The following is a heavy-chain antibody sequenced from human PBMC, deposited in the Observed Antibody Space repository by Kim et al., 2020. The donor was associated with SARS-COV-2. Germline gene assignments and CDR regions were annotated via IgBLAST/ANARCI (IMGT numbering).Heavy chain of an antibody. J-gene: IGHJ4*02. CDR3: ARDRRVGFSAAAGY. CDR2: INAGNGNT. V-gene: IGHV1-3*01. D-gene: IGHD6-13*01. CDR1: GYTFTSYA. Sequence: ASVKVSCKASGYTFTSYAMHWVRQAPGQRLEWMGWINAGNGNTKYSQKFQGRVTITRDTSASTAYMELSSLRSEDTAVYYCARDRRVGFSAAAGYWGQGTLVTVSS.